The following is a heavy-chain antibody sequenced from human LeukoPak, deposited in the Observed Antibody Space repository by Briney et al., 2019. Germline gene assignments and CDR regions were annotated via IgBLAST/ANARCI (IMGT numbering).Heavy chain of an antibody. Sequence: SETLSLTCTVSGGSISSGSYYWSWIRQPAGKGLEWIGRIYTSGSTYYNPSLKSRVTISVDTSKNQFSLKLSSVTAADTAVYYCAREGWYYYYMDVWGKGTTVTVSS. CDR1: GGSISSGSYY. J-gene: IGHJ6*03. V-gene: IGHV4-61*02. CDR3: AREGWYYYYMDV. CDR2: IYTSGST.